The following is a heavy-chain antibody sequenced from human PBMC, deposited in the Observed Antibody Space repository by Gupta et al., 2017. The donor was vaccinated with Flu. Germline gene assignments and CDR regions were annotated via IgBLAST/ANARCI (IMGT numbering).Heavy chain of an antibody. CDR3: ARLMGIAVAGPIVY. CDR2: VYHSGNT. D-gene: IGHD6-19*01. V-gene: IGHV4-39*01. J-gene: IGHJ4*02. CDR1: GGSISSSNHY. Sequence: QVQLQESVPGLVKPSETLSLICNVSGGSISSSNHYWGWIRQPPGKNLEWIGSVYHSGNTYYKPSLTSRANISVDTSKNQFSRKLSSVTAADSAVYYCARLMGIAVAGPIVYWGQGILITVSS.